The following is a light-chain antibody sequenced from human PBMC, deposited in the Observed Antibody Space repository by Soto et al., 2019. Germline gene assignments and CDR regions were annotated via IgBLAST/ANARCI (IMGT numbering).Light chain of an antibody. CDR1: QRISAF. Sequence: DIQMTQSPSSVSAFVGESVTITCHASQRISAFLNWYHQKPGKAPKLLIYSASYLQSGVPLRFRGSGSGTDFTLTITNLQPEDFATYYCQQSFKTPLPFGGGTKVEIK. V-gene: IGKV1-39*01. J-gene: IGKJ4*01. CDR2: SAS. CDR3: QQSFKTPLP.